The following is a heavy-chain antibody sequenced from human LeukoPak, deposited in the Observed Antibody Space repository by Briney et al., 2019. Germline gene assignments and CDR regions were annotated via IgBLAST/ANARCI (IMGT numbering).Heavy chain of an antibody. J-gene: IGHJ4*02. V-gene: IGHV4-61*02. D-gene: IGHD1-26*01. CDR3: ARLNRGSYWGGFDY. Sequence: SETLSLTCTVSGGSISSGSDYWSWIRQPAGKGLEWIGRISATGSTNSNPSLKGRVTISVAPSKSQFSLKLTSVTAADTAVYFCARLNRGSYWGGFDYWGQGTLVTVS. CDR2: ISATGST. CDR1: GGSISSGSDY.